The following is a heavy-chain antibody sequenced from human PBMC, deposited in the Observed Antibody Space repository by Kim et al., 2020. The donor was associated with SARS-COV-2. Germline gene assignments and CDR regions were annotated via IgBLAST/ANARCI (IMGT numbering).Heavy chain of an antibody. CDR1: GFTFNSYS. V-gene: IGHV3-48*02. CDR3: VRDRKWGLVMYYYYYYGMDV. CDR2: ISSSSTAI. D-gene: IGHD7-27*01. J-gene: IGHJ6*02. Sequence: GGSLRLSCAASGFTFNSYSMNWVRQAPGKGLEWVSYISSSSTAIYYADSVKGRFTISRDNAKNSLYLQMNSLTDEDTAVYYCVRDRKWGLVMYYYYYYGMDVWGQGTTVTVSS.